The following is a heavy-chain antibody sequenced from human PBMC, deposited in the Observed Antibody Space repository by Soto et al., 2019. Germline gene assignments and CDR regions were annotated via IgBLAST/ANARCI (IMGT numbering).Heavy chain of an antibody. CDR2: IYPSDSDI. D-gene: IGHD2-2*01. V-gene: IGHV5-51*01. CDR3: ARQDYSNYRGGMDV. J-gene: IGHJ6*02. CDR1: GYSFTSHW. Sequence: EVQLVQSGAELKKPGESLKISCKTSGYSFTSHWIAWVRQMPGKGLEWKGIIYPSDSDIRYRPSFQGQVTISVDKSISTAYLQWSSLKASDTATYYCARQDYSNYRGGMDVWGQGTTVTVSS.